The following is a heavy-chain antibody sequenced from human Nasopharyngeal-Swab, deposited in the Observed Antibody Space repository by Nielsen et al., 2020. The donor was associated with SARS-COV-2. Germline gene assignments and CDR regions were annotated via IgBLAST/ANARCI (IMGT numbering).Heavy chain of an antibody. D-gene: IGHD3-3*01. Sequence: GESLKISCTASGFTFGDYAMSWVRQAPGKGLEWVGFIRSKAYGRTTEYAASVKGRFTISRDDSKSIAYLQMNSLKTEDTAVYYCTRAPRDGWSGYYYGMDVWGQGTTVTVSS. V-gene: IGHV3-49*04. CDR1: GFTFGDYA. CDR2: IRSKAYGRTT. J-gene: IGHJ6*02. CDR3: TRAPRDGWSGYYYGMDV.